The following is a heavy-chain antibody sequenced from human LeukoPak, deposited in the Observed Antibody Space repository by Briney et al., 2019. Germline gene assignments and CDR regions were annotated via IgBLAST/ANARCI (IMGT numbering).Heavy chain of an antibody. V-gene: IGHV3-30*14. CDR3: AKDSNFIVGATDY. CDR2: ISYDGSNK. Sequence: GGSLRLSCAASGFTFSSYAMHWVRQAPGKGLEWVAVISYDGSNKYYADSVKGRFTISRDGSKNTLYLQLNSLRAEDTAIYYCAKDSNFIVGATDYWGQGTLVTVSS. J-gene: IGHJ4*02. CDR1: GFTFSSYA. D-gene: IGHD1-26*01.